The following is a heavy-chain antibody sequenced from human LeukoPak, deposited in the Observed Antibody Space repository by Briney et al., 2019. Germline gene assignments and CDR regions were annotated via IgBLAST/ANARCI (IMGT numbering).Heavy chain of an antibody. J-gene: IGHJ4*02. CDR3: ARGNRTSPMIVVVSYFDY. CDR2: ITHSGGT. D-gene: IGHD3-22*01. V-gene: IGHV4-34*01. CDR1: LGSLSGYF. Sequence: SGALSDTPVVHLGSLSGYFWSSIRPPLGRGVEWVGQITHSGGTNYNPSLKSRVTISVDTSKNQFSLKLSSVTAADTAVYYCARGNRTSPMIVVVSYFDYWGQGTLVTVSS.